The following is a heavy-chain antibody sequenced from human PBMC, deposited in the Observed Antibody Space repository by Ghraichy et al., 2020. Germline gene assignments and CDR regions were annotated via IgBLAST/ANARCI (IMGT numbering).Heavy chain of an antibody. V-gene: IGHV2-70*01. D-gene: IGHD3-9*01. Sequence: SGPTLVKPTQTLTLTCTFSGFSLSTSGMCVSWIRQPPGKALEWLALIDWDDDKYYSTSLKTRLTISKDTSKNQVVLTMTNMDPVDTATYYCARIRETYYDILTGYYTGFDYWGQGTLVTVSS. CDR1: GFSLSTSGMC. CDR3: ARIRETYYDILTGYYTGFDY. CDR2: IDWDDDK. J-gene: IGHJ4*02.